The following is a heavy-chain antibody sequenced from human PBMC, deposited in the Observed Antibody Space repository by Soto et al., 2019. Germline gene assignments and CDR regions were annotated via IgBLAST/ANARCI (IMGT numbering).Heavy chain of an antibody. CDR1: GGSISSGGYY. CDR3: ARDYYGSGIGGHWFDP. J-gene: IGHJ5*02. V-gene: IGHV4-31*03. D-gene: IGHD3-10*01. CDR2: IYYSGST. Sequence: QVQLQESGPGLVKPSQTLSLTCTVSGGSISSGGYYWSWIRQHPGKGLEWIGYIYYSGSTYYNPSRKIRGTISVDTSKTQFSLKLSAVTAADTAVYYCARDYYGSGIGGHWFDPWGQGTLVTVSS.